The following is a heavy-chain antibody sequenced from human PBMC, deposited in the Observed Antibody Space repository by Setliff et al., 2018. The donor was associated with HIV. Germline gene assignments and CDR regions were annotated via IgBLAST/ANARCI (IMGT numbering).Heavy chain of an antibody. D-gene: IGHD2-15*01. V-gene: IGHV1-18*01. CDR2: ISVYNGNT. CDR1: GYTFTSYG. CDR3: ARVYCSGGSCFTFDY. J-gene: IGHJ4*02. Sequence: ASVKVSCKASGYTFTSYGVTWVRQAPGQGLEWMGWISVYNGNTHYAQKLQGRVTMTTDTSTSTAYMELRSLRSDDTAVYYCARVYCSGGSCFTFDYWGQGTLVTVSS.